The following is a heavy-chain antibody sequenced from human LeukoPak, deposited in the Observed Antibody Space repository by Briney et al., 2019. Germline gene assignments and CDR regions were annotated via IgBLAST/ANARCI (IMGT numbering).Heavy chain of an antibody. Sequence: PGGSLRLSCPASGFTFSSYEMNWVRQAPGKGLEWVSYISSSGSTIYYADSVKGRFTISRDNAKNSLYLQMNSLRAEGTAVYYFARSILVVVAATRISWFDPWGQGNLVTVSS. D-gene: IGHD2-15*01. CDR1: GFTFSSYE. V-gene: IGHV3-48*03. CDR3: ARSILVVVAATRISWFDP. CDR2: ISSSGSTI. J-gene: IGHJ5*02.